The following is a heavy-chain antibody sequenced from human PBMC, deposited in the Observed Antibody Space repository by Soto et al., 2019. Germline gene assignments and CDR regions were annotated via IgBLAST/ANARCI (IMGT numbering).Heavy chain of an antibody. V-gene: IGHV4-59*01. J-gene: IGHJ3*02. D-gene: IGHD5-18*01. CDR2: IYYSGST. Sequence: SETLSLSCTVSGGSISSYYWSWIRQPPGKGLEWIGYIYYSGSTNYNPSLKSRVTISVDTSKNQFSLKLSSVTAADTAVYYCARDGYRDAFDIWGQGTMVTVSS. CDR1: GGSISSYY. CDR3: ARDGYRDAFDI.